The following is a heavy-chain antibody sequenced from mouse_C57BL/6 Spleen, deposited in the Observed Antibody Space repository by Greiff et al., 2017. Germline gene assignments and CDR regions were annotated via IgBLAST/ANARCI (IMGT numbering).Heavy chain of an antibody. CDR2: IDPENGDT. D-gene: IGHD2-4*01. CDR1: GFNIKDDY. J-gene: IGHJ2*01. Sequence: EVQLQQSGAELVRPGASVKLSCTASGFNIKDDYMHWVKQRPEQGLEWIGWIDPENGDTEYASKFQGKATITADTSSNTAYLQLSSLTSEDTAVXYCTTGLRQGFDYWGQGTTLTVSS. CDR3: TTGLRQGFDY. V-gene: IGHV14-4*01.